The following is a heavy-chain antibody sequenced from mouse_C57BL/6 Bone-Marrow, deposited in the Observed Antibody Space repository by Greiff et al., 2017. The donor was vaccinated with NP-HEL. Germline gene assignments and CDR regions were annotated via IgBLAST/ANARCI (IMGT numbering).Heavy chain of an antibody. CDR1: GFTFSDYY. CDR3: ARHGGDCAMDY. CDR2: ISNGGGST. Sequence: EVKLMESGGGLVQPGGSLKLSCAASGFTFSDYYMYWVRQTPEKRLEWVAYISNGGGSTYYPDTVKGRFTISRDNAKNTLYLQMSRLKSEDTAMYYCARHGGDCAMDYWGQGTSVTVSS. D-gene: IGHD2-13*01. V-gene: IGHV5-12*01. J-gene: IGHJ4*01.